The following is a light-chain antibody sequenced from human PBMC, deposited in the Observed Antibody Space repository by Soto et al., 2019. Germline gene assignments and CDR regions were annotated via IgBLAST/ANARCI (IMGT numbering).Light chain of an antibody. J-gene: IGKJ1*01. CDR2: DVY. V-gene: IGKV3-20*01. Sequence: DIVLTQSPGTLSLSPGERATLSCRSSQSVSSNYLAWYQQKPDQAPRLVIYDVYVKATGIPDMFSGGGSGTDFTLTISRLEHEDSAVYYCQQYSISPTFGQGTKVEIK. CDR1: QSVSSNY. CDR3: QQYSISPT.